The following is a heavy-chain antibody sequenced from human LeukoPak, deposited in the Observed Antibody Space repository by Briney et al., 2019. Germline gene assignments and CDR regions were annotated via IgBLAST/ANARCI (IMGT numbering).Heavy chain of an antibody. CDR2: IWYDGSNK. CDR3: AKDSGGNQFSYYMDV. J-gene: IGHJ6*03. D-gene: IGHD4-23*01. CDR1: GFTFSNYG. Sequence: GGSLRLSCAASGFTFSNYGIHWVRQAPGKGLEWVAFIWYDGSNKYYADSVKGRFAISRDNSKNTLYLQTNSLRAEDTAVYYCAKDSGGNQFSYYMDVWGKGTTVTVSS. V-gene: IGHV3-30*02.